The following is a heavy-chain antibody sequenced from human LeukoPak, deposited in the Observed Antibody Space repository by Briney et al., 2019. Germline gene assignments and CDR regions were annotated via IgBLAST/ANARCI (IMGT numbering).Heavy chain of an antibody. CDR2: ISYSGST. CDR3: ARDSRGYYDSSGYFDY. V-gene: IGHV4-61*01. J-gene: IGHJ4*02. Sequence: PSETLSLTCTVSGDSVSSDSYYWRWIRQPPGKGLEWIGYISYSGSTNYNPSLKSRVTILVDTSKNQFSLKLSSVTAADTAVYYCARDSRGYYDSSGYFDYWGQGTLVTVSS. CDR1: GDSVSSDSYY. D-gene: IGHD3-22*01.